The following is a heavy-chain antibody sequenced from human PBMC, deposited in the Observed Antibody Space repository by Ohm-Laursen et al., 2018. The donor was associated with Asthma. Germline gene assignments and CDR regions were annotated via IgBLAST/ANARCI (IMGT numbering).Heavy chain of an antibody. Sequence: GSLRLSCAASGFTFSTYALTWVRQAPGKGLEWVSTIGGRVPSTYYANSVKGRFTISMDISQNTLYLQMNGLRAEDTALYYCAKDRSTFRTGWADGGAFDMWGQGTMVTVSS. J-gene: IGHJ3*02. CDR3: AKDRSTFRTGWADGGAFDM. CDR2: IGGRVPST. D-gene: IGHD4-23*01. CDR1: GFTFSTYA. V-gene: IGHV3-23*01.